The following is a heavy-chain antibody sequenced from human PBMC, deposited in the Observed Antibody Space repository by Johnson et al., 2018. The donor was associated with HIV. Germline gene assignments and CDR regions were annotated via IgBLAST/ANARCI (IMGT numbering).Heavy chain of an antibody. CDR1: GFTFRSYW. CDR3: ARDGRWGSRDAFDI. CDR2: IKQDGSEK. V-gene: IGHV3-7*05. Sequence: EKLVESGGGLVQPGGSLRLSCAASGFTFRSYWMSWVRQAPGKGLEWVANIKQDGSEKYYVDSVKGRFTISRDNAKNSLYLAMNSLRVEDTAVYYCARDGRWGSRDAFDIWGQGTMVTVSS. J-gene: IGHJ3*02. D-gene: IGHD7-27*01.